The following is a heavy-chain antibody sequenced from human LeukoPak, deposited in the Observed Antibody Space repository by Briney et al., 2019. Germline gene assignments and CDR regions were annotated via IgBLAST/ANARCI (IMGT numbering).Heavy chain of an antibody. CDR1: GFTFSDYY. D-gene: IGHD3-10*01. CDR3: ARADYYDSGSFYPLNF. V-gene: IGHV3-11*04. Sequence: GGSLRLSCAASGFTFSDYYMSWIRQAPGKGLEWVSYSSSSGSTIYYADSVKGRFTISRDNAKNSLYLQMNSLRAEDTAVFYCARADYYDSGSFYPLNFWGQGTLVTVSS. J-gene: IGHJ4*02. CDR2: SSSSGSTI.